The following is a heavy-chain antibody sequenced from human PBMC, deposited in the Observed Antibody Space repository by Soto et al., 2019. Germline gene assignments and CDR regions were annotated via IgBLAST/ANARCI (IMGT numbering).Heavy chain of an antibody. J-gene: IGHJ4*02. D-gene: IGHD3-10*01. CDR3: ARDSGTVGYDDS. CDR2: IIPLLDVT. Sequence: QVQLVQSGAEVKKPGSSVKVSCKASGGTFSTYTINWVRQAPGQGLEWMGRIIPLLDVTNNAQRFQGGVTITADKSTSTVYMELTSLTSQDKAVYYCARDSGTVGYDDSWGQGTLVTVSS. V-gene: IGHV1-69*08. CDR1: GGTFSTYT.